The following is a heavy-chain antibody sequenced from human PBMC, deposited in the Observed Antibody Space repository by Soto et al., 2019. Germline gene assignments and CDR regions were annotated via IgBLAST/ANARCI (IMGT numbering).Heavy chain of an antibody. CDR1: GYTFTSYG. CDR3: ARNIVVVPAAKGWFDP. CDR2: ISAYNGNT. J-gene: IGHJ5*02. D-gene: IGHD2-2*01. V-gene: IGHV1-18*04. Sequence: GASVKVSCKASGYTFTSYGISWVRQAPGQGLEWMGWISAYNGNTNYAQKLQGRVTMTTDTSTSTAYMELRSLRSDDTAVYYCARNIVVVPAAKGWFDPWGQGTLVTVSS.